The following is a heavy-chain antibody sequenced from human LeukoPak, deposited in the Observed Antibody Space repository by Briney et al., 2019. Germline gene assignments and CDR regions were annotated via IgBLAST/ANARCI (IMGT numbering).Heavy chain of an antibody. Sequence: GASVRVSCKASGYTFTSYYMHWVRQAPGQGLEWMGIINPSGGSTSYAQKFQGRVTITADKSTSTAYMELSSLRSEDTAVYYCARDSSGWSTGFDYWGQGTLVTVSS. CDR2: INPSGGST. J-gene: IGHJ4*02. D-gene: IGHD6-19*01. V-gene: IGHV1-46*01. CDR3: ARDSSGWSTGFDY. CDR1: GYTFTSYY.